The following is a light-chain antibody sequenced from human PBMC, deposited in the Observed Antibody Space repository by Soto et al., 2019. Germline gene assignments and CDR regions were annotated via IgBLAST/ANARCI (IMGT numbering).Light chain of an antibody. J-gene: IGKJ4*01. V-gene: IGKV1-5*03. CDR1: RNIGSW. Sequence: MTQSLSALSASEGDRVTITCRASRNIGSWLAWYQQKAGKAPNLLIYRASILETGVPSRFTGSASGTEFTLTISSLQPDDFATYYCQQHSNYPITFGGGTKVDIK. CDR3: QQHSNYPIT. CDR2: RAS.